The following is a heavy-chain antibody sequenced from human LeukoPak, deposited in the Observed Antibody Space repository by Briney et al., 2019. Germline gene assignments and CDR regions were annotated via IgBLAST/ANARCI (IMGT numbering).Heavy chain of an antibody. V-gene: IGHV3-48*04. CDR1: GFTFSSYG. CDR2: ISSSSSTI. J-gene: IGHJ6*03. Sequence: PGGSLRLSCAASGFTFSSYGMNWVRQAPGKGLEWVSYISSSSSTIYYADSVKGRFTISRDNAKNSLYLQMNSLRAEDTAVYCCARDEPNYYYMDVWGKGTTVTVSS. CDR3: ARDEPNYYYMDV.